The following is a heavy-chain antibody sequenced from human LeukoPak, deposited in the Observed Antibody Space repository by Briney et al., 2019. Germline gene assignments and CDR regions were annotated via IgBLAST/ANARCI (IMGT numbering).Heavy chain of an antibody. CDR1: GFTFSSYS. D-gene: IGHD3-9*01. Sequence: GGSLRLSCAASGFTFSSYSMNWVRQAPGKGLEWVSSISSSSSYIYYADSVKGRFTISRDNAKNSLYLQMNSLRAEDTAVYYCARDSAGEVLRYFDWLHNYYYYMDVWGKGTTVTVSS. CDR2: ISSSSSYI. V-gene: IGHV3-21*01. CDR3: ARDSAGEVLRYFDWLHNYYYYMDV. J-gene: IGHJ6*03.